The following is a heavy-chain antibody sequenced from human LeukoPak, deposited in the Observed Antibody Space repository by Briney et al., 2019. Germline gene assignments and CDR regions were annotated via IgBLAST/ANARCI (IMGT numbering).Heavy chain of an antibody. CDR1: GGSISSYY. V-gene: IGHV4-59*08. D-gene: IGHD6-6*01. CDR2: IYYSGST. Sequence: SETLSLTCTVSGGSISSYYWSWIRQPPGKGLEWIGYIYYSGSTNYNPSLKSRVTIPVDTSKNQFSLKLSSVTAADTAVYYCARLGSSSGYYYYYMDVWGKGTTVTVSS. CDR3: ARLGSSSGYYYYYMDV. J-gene: IGHJ6*03.